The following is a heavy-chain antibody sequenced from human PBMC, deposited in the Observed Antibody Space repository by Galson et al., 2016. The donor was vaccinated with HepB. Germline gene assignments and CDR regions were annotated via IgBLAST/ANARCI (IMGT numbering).Heavy chain of an antibody. CDR3: ARDGGGFDY. V-gene: IGHV3-7*01. CDR2: IIKDGSGE. CDR1: GFTFSSYW. J-gene: IGHJ4*02. Sequence: SLSLSCAASGFTFSSYWMTWVRQAPGKGLEYVANIIKDGSGEYYVGSVKGRFTISRDNAKNSLHLQMNSLRDQDTAVYYCARDGGGFDYWGQGTLVTVSS. D-gene: IGHD3-16*01.